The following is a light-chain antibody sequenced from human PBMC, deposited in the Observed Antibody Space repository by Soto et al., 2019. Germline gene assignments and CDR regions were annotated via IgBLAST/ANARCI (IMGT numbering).Light chain of an antibody. J-gene: IGKJ4*01. CDR1: QSVTRN. V-gene: IGKV3-15*01. CDR2: GAS. CDR3: QQYDTWLT. Sequence: EIVMTQSPATLSVSPGERATLSCRASQSVTRNLAWYQQKPGQAPRLLIYGASTRVTGIPARFSGSGSGTEFTLTISSLQSEDFAVYYCQQYDTWLTFGGGTKVEI.